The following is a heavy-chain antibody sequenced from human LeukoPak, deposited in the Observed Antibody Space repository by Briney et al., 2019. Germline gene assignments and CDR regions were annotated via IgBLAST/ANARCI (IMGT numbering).Heavy chain of an antibody. V-gene: IGHV3-49*04. Sequence: PGGSLLLSCTVSGFPFGDHAMSWVRQAPGKGLEWVGFIRSKTYGGTTEYAASVKGRFIISRDDSTSIAYLQMNSLKTEDTAVYYCTRGPIQLWLYHGMDVWGQGTTVTVSS. D-gene: IGHD5-18*01. J-gene: IGHJ6*02. CDR2: IRSKTYGGTT. CDR3: TRGPIQLWLYHGMDV. CDR1: GFPFGDHA.